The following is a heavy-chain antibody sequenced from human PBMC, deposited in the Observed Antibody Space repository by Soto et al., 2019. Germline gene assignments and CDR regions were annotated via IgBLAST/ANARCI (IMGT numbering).Heavy chain of an antibody. CDR3: AKRQDWELLDPDNWFDP. D-gene: IGHD1-26*01. Sequence: GGSLRLSCAASGFTFSSYAMSWVRQAPGKGLEWVSAISGSGGSTYYADSVKGRFTISRDNSKNTLYLQMNSLRAEDTAVYYCAKRQDWELLDPDNWFDPWGQGTLVTVSS. J-gene: IGHJ5*02. CDR1: GFTFSSYA. CDR2: ISGSGGST. V-gene: IGHV3-23*01.